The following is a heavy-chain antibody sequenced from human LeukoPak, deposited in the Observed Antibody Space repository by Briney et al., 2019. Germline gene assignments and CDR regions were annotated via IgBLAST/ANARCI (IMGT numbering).Heavy chain of an antibody. J-gene: IGHJ4*02. D-gene: IGHD3-3*01. CDR1: GGSFSGYY. V-gene: IGHV4-34*01. CDR3: ARGRYDFWSGYSINFDY. CDR2: INHSGST. Sequence: SETLSLTCAGYGGSFSGYYWSWIRQPPGKGLEWIGEINHSGSTNYNPSLKSRVTISVDTSKNQFSLKLSSVTAADTAVYYCARGRYDFWSGYSINFDYWGQGTLVTVSS.